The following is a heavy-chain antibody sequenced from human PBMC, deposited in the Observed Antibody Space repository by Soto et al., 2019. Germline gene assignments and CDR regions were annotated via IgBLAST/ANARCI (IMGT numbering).Heavy chain of an antibody. V-gene: IGHV1-69*06. CDR2: VLPIYGTS. J-gene: IGHJ4*02. CDR1: GCSFNTYF. D-gene: IGHD3-10*01. Sequence: SVKVSCKASGCSFNTYFITWVRQAPGQVLECMGGVLPIYGTSNYAQKFLGRVTITADKSKSTAYLDLGSLRSDDTAMYYCARAITMVRGEAPYYFDSWGQGTQVTVSS. CDR3: ARAITMVRGEAPYYFDS.